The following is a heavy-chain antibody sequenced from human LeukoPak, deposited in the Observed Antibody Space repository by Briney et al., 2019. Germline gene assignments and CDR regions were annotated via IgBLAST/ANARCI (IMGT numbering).Heavy chain of an antibody. J-gene: IGHJ6*03. D-gene: IGHD2-21*02. Sequence: ASVKVSCKASGYAFTGYYMHWVRQAPGQGLEWMGWINPNSGGTNYAQKFQGRVTMTRDTSISTAYMELSRLRSDDTAVYYCARLYCGGDCYLDYYYYMDVWGKGTTVTISS. V-gene: IGHV1-2*02. CDR2: INPNSGGT. CDR3: ARLYCGGDCYLDYYYYMDV. CDR1: GYAFTGYY.